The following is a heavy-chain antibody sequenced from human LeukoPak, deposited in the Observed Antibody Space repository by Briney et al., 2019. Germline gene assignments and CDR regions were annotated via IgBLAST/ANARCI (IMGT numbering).Heavy chain of an antibody. Sequence: PSETLSLTCTVSGGSINTGSHYWSWIRQPAGKGLQWIGRISTSGSTNYNPSLKSRATMSVDTSKNQFSLMLRSVTAADTAFYYCTRDSSAYDWFYDYWGQGTLVTVSS. CDR1: GGSINTGSHY. CDR3: TRDSSAYDWFYDY. V-gene: IGHV4-61*02. J-gene: IGHJ4*02. D-gene: IGHD5-12*01. CDR2: ISTSGST.